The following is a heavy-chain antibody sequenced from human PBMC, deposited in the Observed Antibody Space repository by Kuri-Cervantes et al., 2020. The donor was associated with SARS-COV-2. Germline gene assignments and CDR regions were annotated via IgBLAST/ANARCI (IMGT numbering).Heavy chain of an antibody. V-gene: IGHV3-11*04. J-gene: IGHJ6*02. D-gene: IGHD3-9*01. CDR2: ISSSGSTI. Sequence: GESLKISCAASGFTFSDYYMSGVRQAPGKGLEWVSYISSSGSTIYYADSVKGRFTISRDNAKNSLYLQMNSLRAEDTAVYYCAKDLGILTGYYGYYYYYGMDVWGQGTTVTVSS. CDR3: AKDLGILTGYYGYYYYYGMDV. CDR1: GFTFSDYY.